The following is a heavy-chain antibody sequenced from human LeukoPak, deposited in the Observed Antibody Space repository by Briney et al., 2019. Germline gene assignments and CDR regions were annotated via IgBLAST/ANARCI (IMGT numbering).Heavy chain of an antibody. CDR3: AKDYTKGVGATDY. CDR2: ISVPGGST. CDR1: GFTFSVYV. Sequence: GGSLRLSCAASGFTFSVYVMSWVRQAPGKGLEWVSVISVPGGSTYYADSAKGRFTISRDNSKNTLYLQMNSLSAEDTAVYYCAKDYTKGVGATDYWGHGTLVTVSS. D-gene: IGHD1-26*01. V-gene: IGHV3-23*01. J-gene: IGHJ4*01.